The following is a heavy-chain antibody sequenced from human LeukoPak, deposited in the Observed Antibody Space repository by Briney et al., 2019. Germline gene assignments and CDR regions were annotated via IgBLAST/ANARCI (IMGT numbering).Heavy chain of an antibody. CDR3: ARQYSYDSSGYYPWDY. D-gene: IGHD3-22*01. J-gene: IGHJ4*02. CDR2: ISYDGSNK. V-gene: IGHV3-30-3*01. CDR1: GFTFSSYA. Sequence: GGSLRLSCAASGFTFSSYAMHWVRQAPGKGLEWVAVISYDGSNKYYADSVKGRFTISRDNAENTLYLQMNSLRAEDTAMYYCARQYSYDSSGYYPWDYWGQGTLVTVSS.